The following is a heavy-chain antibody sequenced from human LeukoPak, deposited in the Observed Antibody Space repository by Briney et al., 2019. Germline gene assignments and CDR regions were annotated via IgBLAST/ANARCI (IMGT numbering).Heavy chain of an antibody. V-gene: IGHV3-30*02. CDR1: GFTFSSYG. CDR3: AKDLYYDVWSGYFDY. D-gene: IGHD3-3*01. CDR2: IRYDGSNK. J-gene: IGHJ4*02. Sequence: HPGGSLRLSCAASGFTFSSYGMHWVRQAPGKGLEWVAFIRYDGSNKYYADSVKGRFTISRDNSKNTLYLQMNSLRAEDTAVYYCAKDLYYDVWSGYFDYWGQGTLVTVSS.